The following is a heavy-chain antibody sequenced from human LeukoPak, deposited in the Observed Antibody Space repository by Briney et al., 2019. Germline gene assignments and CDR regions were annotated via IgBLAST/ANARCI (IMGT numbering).Heavy chain of an antibody. J-gene: IGHJ4*02. D-gene: IGHD6-13*01. CDR3: ARSGAGYSSSADY. V-gene: IGHV4-59*01. CDR1: GGSFTSYY. CDR2: IYNSGST. Sequence: SETLSLTCTVSGGSFTSYYWSWIRQPPGKGLEWIGLIYNSGSTNYNPSLKSRVTISVDTSKNHFSLQLTSVTAADTAVYYCARSGAGYSSSADYWGRGTLVTVSS.